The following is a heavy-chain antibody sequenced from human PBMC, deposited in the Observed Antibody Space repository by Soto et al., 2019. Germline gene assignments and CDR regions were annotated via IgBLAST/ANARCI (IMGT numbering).Heavy chain of an antibody. D-gene: IGHD3-3*01. CDR1: GGSFSGYY. CDR2: INHSGST. J-gene: IGHJ3*02. Sequence: SETLSLTCAVYGGSFSGYYWSWIRQPPGKGLEWIGEINHSGSTNYNPSLKSRVTISVDTSKNQFSLKLSSVSAADTAVYYCARPVLRFLEWLPDAFDIWGQGTMVTVSS. V-gene: IGHV4-34*01. CDR3: ARPVLRFLEWLPDAFDI.